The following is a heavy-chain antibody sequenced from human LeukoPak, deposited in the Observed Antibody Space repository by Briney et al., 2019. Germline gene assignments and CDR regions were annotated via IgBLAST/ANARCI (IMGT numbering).Heavy chain of an antibody. Sequence: GGSLRLSCAASGFTFSSYAMSWVRQAPGKGLEWVSAISGSGGSTYYADSVKGRFTISRDNSKNTLYLQMNSLRAEDTAVYYCAKVSGELYGVGVDYWGQGTLVTVSS. J-gene: IGHJ4*02. CDR2: ISGSGGST. V-gene: IGHV3-23*01. CDR1: GFTFSSYA. CDR3: AKVSGELYGVGVDY. D-gene: IGHD1-26*01.